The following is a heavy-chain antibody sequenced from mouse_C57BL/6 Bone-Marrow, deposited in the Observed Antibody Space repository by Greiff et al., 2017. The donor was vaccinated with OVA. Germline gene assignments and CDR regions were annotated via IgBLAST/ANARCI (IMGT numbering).Heavy chain of an antibody. Sequence: VQLQQSGAELVKPGASVKLSCTASGFNITDYYMHWVKQRTEQGLEWIGRIDPEDGETKYAPKFQGKATITADTSSNTAYLQLSRLTSEDTAVYYGARGLLPFFYFDYWGQGTTLTVSS. V-gene: IGHV14-2*01. CDR3: ARGLLPFFYFDY. CDR2: IDPEDGET. D-gene: IGHD2-3*01. J-gene: IGHJ2*01. CDR1: GFNITDYY.